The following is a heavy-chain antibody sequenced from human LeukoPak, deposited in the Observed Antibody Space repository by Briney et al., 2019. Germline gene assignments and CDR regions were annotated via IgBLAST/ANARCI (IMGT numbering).Heavy chain of an antibody. CDR1: GILVSSNY. V-gene: IGHV3-66*01. Sequence: PGGSLRLSCVASGILVSSNYMSWVRQAPGKGLEGVSFIDSTGSTYYADSVKGRFTISRDNSRNTLYLQMNSLRVEDTAVYYCARRERLGYSYGRGTLDIWGQGTMVTVSS. CDR3: ARRERLGYSYGRGTLDI. CDR2: IDSTGST. D-gene: IGHD5-18*01. J-gene: IGHJ3*02.